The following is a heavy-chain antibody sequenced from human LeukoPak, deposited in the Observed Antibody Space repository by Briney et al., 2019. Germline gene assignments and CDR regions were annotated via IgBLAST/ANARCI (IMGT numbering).Heavy chain of an antibody. V-gene: IGHV3-30*02. Sequence: GGSLRLSCAASGFTFSSYGMHWVRQAPGKGLGWVAFIRSDGSNKYYADSVKGRFTISRDNSKNTLYLQMNSLRAEDTAVYYCAKDRYVFDYWGQGTLVTVSS. J-gene: IGHJ4*02. CDR3: AKDRYVFDY. CDR2: IRSDGSNK. CDR1: GFTFSSYG. D-gene: IGHD1-1*01.